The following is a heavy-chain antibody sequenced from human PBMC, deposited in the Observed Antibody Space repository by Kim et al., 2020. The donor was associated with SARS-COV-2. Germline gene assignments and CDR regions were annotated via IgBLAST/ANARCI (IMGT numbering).Heavy chain of an antibody. CDR3: ARINGDYYYGVDV. J-gene: IGHJ6*02. D-gene: IGHD4-17*01. Sequence: SETLSLTCAVSGASISDNIYHWGWIRQPPGKGLEWIVSIYYTGKTYHNPSLKSRVTISIDTSKNQFSLKLSSVTAADTAVYHCARINGDYYYGVDVWGQGTAVTVSS. CDR2: IYYTGKT. V-gene: IGHV4-39*01. CDR1: GASISDNIYH.